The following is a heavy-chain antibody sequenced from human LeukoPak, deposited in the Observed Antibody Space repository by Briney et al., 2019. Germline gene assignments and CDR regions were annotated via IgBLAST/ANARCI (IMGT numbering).Heavy chain of an antibody. D-gene: IGHD2-15*01. J-gene: IGHJ6*02. CDR2: IYYSGST. CDR3: ARVGPVVAASYYYGMDV. V-gene: IGHV4-59*01. CDR1: GGSISSYY. Sequence: PSETLSLTCTVSGGSISSYYWSWIRQPPGKGLEWIGYIYYSGSTNYNPSLKSRVTISVDTSKNQFSLKLSSVTAADTAVYYCARVGPVVAASYYYGMDVWGQGTTVTVSS.